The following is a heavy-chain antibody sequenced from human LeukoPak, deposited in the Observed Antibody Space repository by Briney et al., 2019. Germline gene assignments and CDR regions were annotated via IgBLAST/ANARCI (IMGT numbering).Heavy chain of an antibody. CDR3: VKRVDYSEKYYFDS. V-gene: IGHV3-7*05. D-gene: IGHD4-11*01. CDR1: GFTFSSYW. J-gene: IGHJ4*02. Sequence: GGSLRLSCAASGFTFSSYWMSWVRQAPEKGLEWVADIKQDGSEKYYVDSVKGRFTISRDNAKNPLYLQMNSLRAEDTAIYYCVKRVDYSEKYYFDSWGRGTLVTVSS. CDR2: IKQDGSEK.